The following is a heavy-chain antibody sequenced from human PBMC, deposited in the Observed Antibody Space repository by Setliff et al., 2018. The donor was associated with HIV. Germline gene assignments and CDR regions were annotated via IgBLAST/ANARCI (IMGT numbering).Heavy chain of an antibody. V-gene: IGHV5-51*01. CDR2: IYPDDSDA. Sequence: PGESLTISCKVSGSNFRTRWIGWVRQTPEKGLEWMGNIYPDDSDAEYNPSFEGHVTMSVDKSITTVYLQWTSLKSSDTAIYYCARAGSFDPYYYMDVWGKGTTGTVSS. J-gene: IGHJ6*03. D-gene: IGHD3-10*01. CDR3: ARAGSFDPYYYMDV. CDR1: GSNFRTRW.